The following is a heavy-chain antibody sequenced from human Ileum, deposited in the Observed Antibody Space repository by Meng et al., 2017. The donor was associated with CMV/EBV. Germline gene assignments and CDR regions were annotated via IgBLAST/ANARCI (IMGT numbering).Heavy chain of an antibody. V-gene: IGHV3-23*01. CDR1: GFTFSNYA. CDR3: GKGSCSGSSCYTDY. D-gene: IGHD2-8*02. CDR2: INFSGGST. J-gene: IGHJ4*02. Sequence: GGSLRLSCVASGFTFSNYAMSWVRQAPGKGLEWVSTINFSGGSTYYADSLKGRFMISRDNSKDTLYLQMDSLRAEDAAVYYCGKGSCSGSSCYTDYWGQGTLVTVSS.